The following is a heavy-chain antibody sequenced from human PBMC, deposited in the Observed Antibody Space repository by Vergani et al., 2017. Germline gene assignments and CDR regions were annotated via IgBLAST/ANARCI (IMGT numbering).Heavy chain of an antibody. CDR3: ATPRLRFSYYYYYGMDV. CDR2: FDPEDGET. Sequence: QVRLMQSAAEVKKPGASVRVSCKASGYTLTELSMHWVRQAPGKGLEWMGGFDPEDGETIYAQKFQGRVTMTEDTSTDTAYMELSSLRSEDTAVYYCATPRLRFSYYYYYGMDVWGQGTTVTVSS. D-gene: IGHD5-12*01. J-gene: IGHJ6*02. V-gene: IGHV1-24*01. CDR1: GYTLTELS.